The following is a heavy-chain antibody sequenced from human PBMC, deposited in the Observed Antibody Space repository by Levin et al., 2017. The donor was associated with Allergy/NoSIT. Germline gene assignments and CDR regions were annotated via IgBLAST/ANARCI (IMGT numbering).Heavy chain of an antibody. Sequence: SLKISCAASGFTFDDYAMHWVRQAPGKGLEWVSGISWNSGSIFYADSVKGRFTISRDNAKNSLYLQMNSLRTEDTALYYCARDNIGLPDAFDIWGQGTMVIVSS. CDR1: GFTFDDYA. J-gene: IGHJ3*02. CDR3: ARDNIGLPDAFDI. V-gene: IGHV3-9*01. D-gene: IGHD3-10*01. CDR2: ISWNSGSI.